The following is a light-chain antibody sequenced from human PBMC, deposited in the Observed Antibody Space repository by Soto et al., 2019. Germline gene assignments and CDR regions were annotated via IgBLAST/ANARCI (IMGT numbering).Light chain of an antibody. CDR3: SSYGGSDNFV. J-gene: IGLJ1*01. CDR1: SSDVGGYNY. Sequence: QSVLTQPPSASGSPGQSVTITCTGTSSDVGGYNYVSWYQQHPGKAPKLMIYEVIKRPSGVPDRFSASRSGNTASLTVSGLQAEDEADYYCSSYGGSDNFVFGTGTKVTVL. V-gene: IGLV2-8*01. CDR2: EVI.